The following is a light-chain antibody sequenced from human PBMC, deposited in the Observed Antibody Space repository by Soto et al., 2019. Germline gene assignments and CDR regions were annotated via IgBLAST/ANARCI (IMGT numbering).Light chain of an antibody. CDR1: SSNIGSNS. J-gene: IGLJ2*01. V-gene: IGLV1-44*01. CDR2: SNN. Sequence: QSVLTQPPSASGTPGQRVTISCSGSSSNIGSNSANWYQQLPGTATKLLIYSNNQRRSGVPDRFSGSKSGTSATLAIGGLQTEDVGDYYCTSWDDSVHGPLFGGGTKLTVL. CDR3: TSWDDSVHGPL.